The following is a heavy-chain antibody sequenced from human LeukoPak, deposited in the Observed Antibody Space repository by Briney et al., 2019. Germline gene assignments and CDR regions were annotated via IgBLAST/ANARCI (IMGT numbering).Heavy chain of an antibody. D-gene: IGHD4/OR15-4a*01. CDR2: FDPEDGET. CDR3: ATDFSSYGATTSPFDY. V-gene: IGHV1-24*01. CDR1: GYTLTELS. J-gene: IGHJ4*02. Sequence: SVKVSCKVSGYTLTELSMHWVRQAPGKGLEWMGGFDPEDGETIYAQKFQGRVTMTEDTSTDTAYMELSSLRSEDTAVYYCATDFSSYGATTSPFDYWGQGTLVTVSS.